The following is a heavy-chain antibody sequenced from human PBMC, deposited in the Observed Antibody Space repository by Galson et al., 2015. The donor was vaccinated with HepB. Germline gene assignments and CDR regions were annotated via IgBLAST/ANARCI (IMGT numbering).Heavy chain of an antibody. V-gene: IGHV1-69*13. CDR2: IIPIFGAA. D-gene: IGHD2-2*01. Sequence: SVKVSCKASGGILTTHAISWVRQAPGQGLEWMGGIIPIFGAARYAEKIQGRVTITADESTSTAYMDLASLRSEDTAMYYCATLGSCNNTDCREGWSYYYYMDVWGKGTTVTVSS. CDR3: ATLGSCNNTDCREGWSYYYYMDV. CDR1: GGILTTHA. J-gene: IGHJ6*03.